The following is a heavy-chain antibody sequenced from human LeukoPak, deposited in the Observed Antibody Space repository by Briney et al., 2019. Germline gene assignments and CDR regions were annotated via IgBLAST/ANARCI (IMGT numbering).Heavy chain of an antibody. Sequence: PSETLSLTCTVSGGSFSTYYWSWIRQPAGKGLEWTGHIYTSGTTNYNPSLKSRVTMSIDTSKNQFSLKLSSVTAADTAIYYCARDAKYYYGSRTYFFFEYWGQGTLLSVSS. CDR2: IYTSGTT. J-gene: IGHJ4*02. V-gene: IGHV4-4*07. D-gene: IGHD3-10*01. CDR1: GGSFSTYY. CDR3: ARDAKYYYGSRTYFFFEY.